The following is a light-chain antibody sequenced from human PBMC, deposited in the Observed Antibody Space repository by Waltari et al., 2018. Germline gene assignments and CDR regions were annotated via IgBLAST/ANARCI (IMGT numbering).Light chain of an antibody. J-gene: IGKJ2*01. Sequence: EIVLTQSPATLSLSPGESAPPSYRASQSVSSYLAWYHQKPGPAPRLLIYDASNRATGIPARFSGSGSGTDFTLTISSLEPEDFAVYYCQQRSNWPRGTFGQGTKLEIK. CDR1: QSVSSY. CDR3: QQRSNWPRGT. CDR2: DAS. V-gene: IGKV3-11*01.